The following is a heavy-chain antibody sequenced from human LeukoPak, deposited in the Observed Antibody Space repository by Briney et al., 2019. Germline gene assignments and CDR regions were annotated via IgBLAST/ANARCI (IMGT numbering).Heavy chain of an antibody. J-gene: IGHJ4*02. Sequence: GGSLRLSCAASGFTFSSYGMHWVRQAPGKGLEWVAFIRYDGSNKYYADSVKGRFTISRDNSKNTLYLQMNSLRAEDTAVYYCAKSADLYSNYDYFDYRGQGTLVTVSS. CDR2: IRYDGSNK. CDR1: GFTFSSYG. CDR3: AKSADLYSNYDYFDY. V-gene: IGHV3-30*02. D-gene: IGHD4-11*01.